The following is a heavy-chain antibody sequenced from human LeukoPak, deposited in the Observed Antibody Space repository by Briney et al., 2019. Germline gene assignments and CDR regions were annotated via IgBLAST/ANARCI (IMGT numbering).Heavy chain of an antibody. D-gene: IGHD5-24*01. Sequence: SGPTLVKPTQTLTLTCTFSGFSVSTNGVGVGWIRQPPGKALEWLALIYWDDDKRYSPPLKSRLTITKDTSKNQVVLTMTNMDPADTATYYRAHRRSTRDGYNWGQGTLVTVSS. CDR1: GFSVSTNGVG. V-gene: IGHV2-5*02. CDR2: IYWDDDK. J-gene: IGHJ4*02. CDR3: AHRRSTRDGYN.